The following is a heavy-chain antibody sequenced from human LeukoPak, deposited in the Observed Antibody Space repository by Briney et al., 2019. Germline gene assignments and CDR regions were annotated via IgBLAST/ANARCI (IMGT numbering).Heavy chain of an antibody. CDR3: ARDPPSRGTRYFDY. CDR2: ISGSGDRT. CDR1: GFTFSSSA. D-gene: IGHD3-16*01. Sequence: PGGSLRLSCAASGFTFSSSAMSWVRQAPGKGLEWVSTISGSGDRTYYADSVKGRFTISRDNAKNSLYLQMDSLRVEDTAVYYCARDPPSRGTRYFDYWGQGILVTVSS. V-gene: IGHV3-23*01. J-gene: IGHJ4*02.